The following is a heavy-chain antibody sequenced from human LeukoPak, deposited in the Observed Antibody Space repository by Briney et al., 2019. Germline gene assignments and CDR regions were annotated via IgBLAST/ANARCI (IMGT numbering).Heavy chain of an antibody. CDR1: GFTFSSYG. V-gene: IGHV3-30*02. CDR2: IRYDGSNK. CDR3: AKDGTYGSGSLSYYYYMDV. Sequence: PGGSLRLSCAASGFTFSSYGMHWVRQAPGKGLKWVAFIRYDGSNKYYADSVKGRFTISRDNSKNTLYLQMNSLRAEDTAVYYCAKDGTYGSGSLSYYYYMDVWGKGTTVTISS. J-gene: IGHJ6*03. D-gene: IGHD3-10*01.